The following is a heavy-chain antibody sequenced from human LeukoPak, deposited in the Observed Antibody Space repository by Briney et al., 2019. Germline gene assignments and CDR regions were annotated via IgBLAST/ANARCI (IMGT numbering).Heavy chain of an antibody. CDR3: ARRGYCSGGSCHSEGGDAFEI. CDR2: IYYSESP. D-gene: IGHD2-15*01. J-gene: IGHJ3*02. Sequence: SQTLSLTRTVCVGSNSSSSYYWGWIRQPPGKGLEWIGRIYYSESPYYNPSLKSHVTIYVHTSQNLFSLKLRSVSAADTALYYCARRGYCSGGSCHSEGGDAFEIWGQGTMVTVSS. CDR1: VGSNSSSSYY. V-gene: IGHV4-39*01.